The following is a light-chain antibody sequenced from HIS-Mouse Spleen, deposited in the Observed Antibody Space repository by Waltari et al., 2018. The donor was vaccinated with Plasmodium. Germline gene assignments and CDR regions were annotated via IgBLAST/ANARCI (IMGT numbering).Light chain of an antibody. J-gene: IGLJ1*01. V-gene: IGLV2-11*01. CDR3: CSYAGSYTYV. Sequence: QSALTQPRSVSGSPGQSVTISCTGTSSDVGGYNYVSWYQQHPGKAPKLLIYDVRKRPSGVPDRVSGYKAGNTASLTISGLQAEDEADYYCCSYAGSYTYVFGTGTKVTVL. CDR2: DVR. CDR1: SSDVGGYNY.